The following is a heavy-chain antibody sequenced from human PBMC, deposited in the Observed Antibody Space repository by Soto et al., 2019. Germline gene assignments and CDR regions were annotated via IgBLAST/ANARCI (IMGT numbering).Heavy chain of an antibody. J-gene: IGHJ4*02. CDR1: GGSISSGGYS. Sequence: SETLSLTCAVSGGSISSGGYSWSWIRQPPGKGLEWIGYIYHSGSTYYNPSLKSRVTISVDTSKNQFSLKLTSVAAADTAVYYCARQGGGGRSFDYWGQGALVTVSS. D-gene: IGHD2-15*01. V-gene: IGHV4-30-2*01. CDR3: ARQGGGGRSFDY. CDR2: IYHSGST.